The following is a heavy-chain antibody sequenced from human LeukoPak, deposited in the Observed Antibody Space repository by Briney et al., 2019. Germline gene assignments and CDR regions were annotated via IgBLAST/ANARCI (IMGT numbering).Heavy chain of an antibody. J-gene: IGHJ4*02. CDR1: GFTFSSYG. CDR2: LSYDGNYK. D-gene: IGHD2-8*01. Sequence: PGGSLRLSCAASGFTFSSYGMHWVRQAPGKGLEWVAVLSYDGNYKYYADSVKGRFAISRDNSENTLYLQMNSLRAEDTAVYYCARYAEYAVSTPCYWGRGTLDTVSA. V-gene: IGHV3-30*03. CDR3: ARYAEYAVSTPCY.